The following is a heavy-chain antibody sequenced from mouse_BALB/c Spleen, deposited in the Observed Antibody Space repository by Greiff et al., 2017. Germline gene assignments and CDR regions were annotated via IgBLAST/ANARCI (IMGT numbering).Heavy chain of an antibody. D-gene: IGHD6-1*01. V-gene: IGHV1-80*01. Sequence: QVQLQQSGAELVRPGSSVKISCKASGYAFSSYWMNWVKQRPGQGLEWIGQIYPGDGDTNYNGKFKGKATLTADKSSSTAYMQLSSLTSEDSAVYFCARNSGFAYWGQGTLVTVSA. CDR2: IYPGDGDT. CDR1: GYAFSSYW. CDR3: ARNSGFAY. J-gene: IGHJ3*01.